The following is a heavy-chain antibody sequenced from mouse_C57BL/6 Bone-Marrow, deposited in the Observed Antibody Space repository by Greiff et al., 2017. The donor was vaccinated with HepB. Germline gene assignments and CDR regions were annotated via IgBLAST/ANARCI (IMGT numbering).Heavy chain of an antibody. CDR2: ISSGSSTI. CDR1: GFTFSDYG. Sequence: EVMLVESGGGLVKPGGSLELSCAASGFTFSDYGMHWVRQAPEKGLEWVAYISSGSSTIYYADTVKGRFTISRDNAKNTLFLQMTSLRSEDTAMYYCARALYSNYGGFAYWGQGTLVTVSA. V-gene: IGHV5-17*01. CDR3: ARALYSNYGGFAY. D-gene: IGHD2-5*01. J-gene: IGHJ3*01.